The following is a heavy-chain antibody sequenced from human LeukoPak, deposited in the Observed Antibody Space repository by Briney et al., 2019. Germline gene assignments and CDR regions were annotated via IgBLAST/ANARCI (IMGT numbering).Heavy chain of an antibody. CDR1: GGSVRPYF. J-gene: IGHJ6*03. CDR3: ARGSATTGTIYMDV. CDR2: IDYSGST. Sequence: SETRSLTCTVPGGSVRPYFWNWIRQSPGKWLEWLAFIDYSGSTSYNPSLNTRATISTDTSKSQFSLRLSSVTAGNTAVYYCARGSATTGTIYMDVWGKGITVTVSS. D-gene: IGHD5-24*01. V-gene: IGHV4-59*02.